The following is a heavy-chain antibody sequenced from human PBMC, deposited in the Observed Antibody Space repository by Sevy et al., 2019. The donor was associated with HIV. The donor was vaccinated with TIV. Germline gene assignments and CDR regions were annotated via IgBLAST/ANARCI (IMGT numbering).Heavy chain of an antibody. CDR2: ISAYNGNT. D-gene: IGHD3-10*01. CDR3: AREKGLLWFREPLFDY. V-gene: IGHV1-18*01. J-gene: IGHJ4*02. CDR1: GYTFTSYG. Sequence: ASVKVSCKASGYTFTSYGISWVRQAPGQGLEWMGWISAYNGNTNYAQKLQGRVTMTTDTSTSTAYMELRSLRSDDTAVYYWAREKGLLWFREPLFDYWGQGTLVTVSS.